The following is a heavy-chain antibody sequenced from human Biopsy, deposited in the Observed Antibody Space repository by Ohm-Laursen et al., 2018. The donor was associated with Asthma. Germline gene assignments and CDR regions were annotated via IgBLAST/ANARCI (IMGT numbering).Heavy chain of an antibody. CDR3: ARGDSSGWSHYYFDY. Sequence: GSLRLSCAASGFTFSSYAMGWVRQAPGTGLEWVSGISASGHATYDADSVRGRFTISKDKSKNTLFLQMNSLRVEDTAVYYCARGDSSGWSHYYFDYWGQGTRVTVSS. V-gene: IGHV3-23*01. CDR1: GFTFSSYA. J-gene: IGHJ4*02. D-gene: IGHD6-19*01. CDR2: ISASGHAT.